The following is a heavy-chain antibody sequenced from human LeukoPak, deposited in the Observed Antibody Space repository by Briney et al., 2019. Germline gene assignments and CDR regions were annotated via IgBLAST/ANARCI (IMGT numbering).Heavy chain of an antibody. Sequence: SQTLSLTCTVSGGSISSGSYYWSWIRQPAGKGLEWIGRIYTSGSTNYNPSLKSRVTISVDTSKNQFSLKLSSVTVADTAVYYCARARRGYDSSGYRTLEYFQHWGQGTLVTVSS. CDR1: GGSISSGSYY. CDR3: ARARRGYDSSGYRTLEYFQH. V-gene: IGHV4-61*02. D-gene: IGHD3-22*01. CDR2: IYTSGST. J-gene: IGHJ1*01.